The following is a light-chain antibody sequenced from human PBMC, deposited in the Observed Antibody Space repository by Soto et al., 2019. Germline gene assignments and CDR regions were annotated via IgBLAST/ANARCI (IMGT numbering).Light chain of an antibody. V-gene: IGKV1-9*01. CDR2: AAS. J-gene: IGKJ4*01. CDR1: QGIGSY. Sequence: IQLTQSPSSLSASVGDRVTITCRASQGIGSYLAWYQHEPGKAPKLLIYAASTLQSGVPSRFSGSGSGTDFTLTISSLQPEDFATYYCHQLNSYPLTFGGGTKVEIK. CDR3: HQLNSYPLT.